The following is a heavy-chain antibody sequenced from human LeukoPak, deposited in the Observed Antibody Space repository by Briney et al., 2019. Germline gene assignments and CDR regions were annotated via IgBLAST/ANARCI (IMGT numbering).Heavy chain of an antibody. CDR3: ARDRAGGDGTFDI. V-gene: IGHV3-21*01. CDR1: GFTFSSYS. CDR2: ISSSSSYI. J-gene: IGHJ3*02. Sequence: GGSLRLSCAASGFTFSSYSMNWVRQAPGKGLEWVSSISSSSSYIYYADSVKGRFTISRDNAKNSLYLQMNSLRAEDTAVYYCARDRAGGDGTFDIWGQGTMVTVSS. D-gene: IGHD2-21*02.